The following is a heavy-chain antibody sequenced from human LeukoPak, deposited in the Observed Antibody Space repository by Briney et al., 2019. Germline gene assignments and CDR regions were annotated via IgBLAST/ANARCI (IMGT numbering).Heavy chain of an antibody. CDR1: GFTFSSYA. V-gene: IGHV3-23*01. CDR2: ISGSGGST. J-gene: IGHJ3*02. Sequence: GGSLRLSCAASGFTFSSYAMSWVRQAPGKGLEWVSAISGSGGSTYYADSVKGRFTISRENSKNTLYLQMNSLRAEDTAVYYCAKGRWLQMMGAAFDIWGQGTMVTVSS. CDR3: AKGRWLQMMGAAFDI. D-gene: IGHD5-24*01.